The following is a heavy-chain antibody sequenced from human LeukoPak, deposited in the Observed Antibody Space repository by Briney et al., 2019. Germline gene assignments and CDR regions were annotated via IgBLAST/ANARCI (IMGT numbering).Heavy chain of an antibody. Sequence: PGRSLRLSCAVSGFTLDDYAMHWVRQVPGKGLEWVSGISWNSDSIVYADSVKGRFTISRDNAKNSLYLQMNSLRAEDTAVYYCALQGGDARLTKLRGVIIHNFHYWGQGTLVTVSS. CDR2: ISWNSDSI. CDR1: GFTLDDYA. V-gene: IGHV3-9*01. D-gene: IGHD3-10*01. CDR3: ALQGGDARLTKLRGVIIHNFHY. J-gene: IGHJ4*02.